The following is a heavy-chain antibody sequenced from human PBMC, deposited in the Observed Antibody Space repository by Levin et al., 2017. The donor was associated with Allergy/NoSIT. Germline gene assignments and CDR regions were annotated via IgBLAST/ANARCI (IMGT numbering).Heavy chain of an antibody. D-gene: IGHD6-13*01. CDR2: ISYDESDK. J-gene: IGHJ4*02. Sequence: LSLTCAASGFSFRSFGMHWVRQAPGKGLEWVAVISYDESDKFYADSVKGRFTISRDNTKNTLYLQMNSLRSEDAAVYYCAKDVVFGTSSWSLDFWRQGTLVTVSS. CDR1: GFSFRSFG. V-gene: IGHV3-30*18. CDR3: AKDVVFGTSSWSLDF.